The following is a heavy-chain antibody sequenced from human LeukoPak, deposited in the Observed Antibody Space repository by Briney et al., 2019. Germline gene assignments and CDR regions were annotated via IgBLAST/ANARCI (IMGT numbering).Heavy chain of an antibody. Sequence: ASVKVSCKVSGYTLTELSVHWVRQAPGQGLEWMGIIDPSGGSTSYAQKFQGRVTMTRDMSTSTVYMELSSLRSEDTAVYYCARDPGYSGYDSWGQGTLVTVSS. CDR2: IDPSGGST. D-gene: IGHD5-12*01. CDR3: ARDPGYSGYDS. V-gene: IGHV1-46*01. CDR1: GYTLTELS. J-gene: IGHJ4*02.